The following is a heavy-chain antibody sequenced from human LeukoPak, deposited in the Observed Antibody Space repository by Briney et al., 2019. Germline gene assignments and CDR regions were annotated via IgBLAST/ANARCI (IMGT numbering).Heavy chain of an antibody. D-gene: IGHD6-19*01. CDR2: IYYSGST. CDR1: GGSIRSYY. J-gene: IGHJ5*02. Sequence: PSETLSLTCTVSGGSIRSYYWSWIRQPPGKGLEWIGYIYYSGSTNYNPSLKSRVTISVDTSKNQFSLKLSSVTAADTAVYYCARDSRGWYNWFDPWGQGTLVTVSS. V-gene: IGHV4-59*01. CDR3: ARDSRGWYNWFDP.